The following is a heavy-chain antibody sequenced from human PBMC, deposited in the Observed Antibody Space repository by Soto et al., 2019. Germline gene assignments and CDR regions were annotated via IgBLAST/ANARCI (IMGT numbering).Heavy chain of an antibody. CDR3: AKDISRTNIMLSAPCGWSFQH. V-gene: IGHV3-23*01. D-gene: IGHD6-19*01. Sequence: GGSLRLSCAASGFTFSSYAMSWFRQAPGKGLEWVSAISGSGGSTYYADSVKGRFTISRDNSKNTLYLQMNSLRAEDTAVYYCAKDISRTNIMLSAPCGWSFQHWGQGTLLTVSS. CDR1: GFTFSSYA. J-gene: IGHJ1*01. CDR2: ISGSGGST.